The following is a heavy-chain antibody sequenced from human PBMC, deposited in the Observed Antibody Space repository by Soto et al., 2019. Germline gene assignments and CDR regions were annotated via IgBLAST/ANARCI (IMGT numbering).Heavy chain of an antibody. V-gene: IGHV3-30*18. Sequence: VPLVESGGGVVQPGRSLRLSCAASGFTFSDYAMQWVRQAPGKGLEWVAVVYHDGRNTHYADSVKGRFTISRDSAKNTVSLEMTSLRAEDTAVYYCAKGGRQWLVTSDFNYWGQGALVTVSS. CDR1: GFTFSDYA. CDR2: VYHDGRNT. D-gene: IGHD6-19*01. CDR3: AKGGRQWLVTSDFNY. J-gene: IGHJ4*02.